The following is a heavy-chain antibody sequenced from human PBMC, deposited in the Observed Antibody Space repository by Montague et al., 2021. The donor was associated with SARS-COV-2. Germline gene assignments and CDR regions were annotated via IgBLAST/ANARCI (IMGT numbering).Heavy chain of an antibody. CDR2: IGSSGSTI. CDR3: ARDLPLIIMVRGVTFGYYGMDV. V-gene: IGHV3-48*03. CDR1: GFTFSSYE. Sequence: SLSLSCAASGFTFSSYEMNWVRQAPGKGLEWVSYIGSSGSTIYYADSVKGRFTISRDNAKNSLYLQMNSLRAEDTAVYYCARDLPLIIMVRGVTFGYYGMDVWGQGTTVTVSS. D-gene: IGHD3-10*01. J-gene: IGHJ6*02.